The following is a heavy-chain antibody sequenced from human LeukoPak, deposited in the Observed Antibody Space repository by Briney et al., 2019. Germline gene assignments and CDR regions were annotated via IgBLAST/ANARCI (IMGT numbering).Heavy chain of an antibody. V-gene: IGHV3-23*01. Sequence: GGSLRLSCGASGFTFTDFAMNWVPQVPGKGPEWVSPIGGGGVDRDYEDSEKGRSTAYRNNSKNSLYLQMNSLRGEDTAIYYCVKDSIERNGVYDAFDVWGQGTKVTVAS. CDR2: IGGGGVDR. CDR3: VKDSIERNGVYDAFDV. CDR1: GFTFTDFA. J-gene: IGHJ3*01. D-gene: IGHD2-8*01.